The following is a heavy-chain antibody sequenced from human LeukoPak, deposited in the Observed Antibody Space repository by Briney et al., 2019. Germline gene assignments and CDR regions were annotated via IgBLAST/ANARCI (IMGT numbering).Heavy chain of an antibody. CDR2: ISWDGGST. V-gene: IGHV3-43*01. D-gene: IGHD3-22*01. CDR1: GFTFDDYT. J-gene: IGHJ5*01. CDR3: ARESDSSGWYDS. Sequence: GGSLRLSCAASGFTFDDYTMHSVRQTPGKGLEWVSLISWDGGSTYYADSVKGRFTISRDNSKNSLYLQMSSLRSEDTALYYCARESDSSGWYDSWGQGTLVTVSS.